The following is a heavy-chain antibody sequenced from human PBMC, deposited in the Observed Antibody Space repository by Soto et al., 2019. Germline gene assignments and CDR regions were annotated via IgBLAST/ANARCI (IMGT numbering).Heavy chain of an antibody. V-gene: IGHV3-30-3*01. J-gene: IGHJ4*02. CDR1: GFTFSTYA. Sequence: QVQLVESGGGVVQPGRSLRLSCAASGFTFSTYAMHWVRQAPGKGLEWVAVISYDGDMKYYADSVKGRFTISRDNSKNTLYLQMDSLRAEDTAVYFCSRDGGGTGTTRSFDYWGQGTLVTVSS. D-gene: IGHD1-7*01. CDR2: ISYDGDMK. CDR3: SRDGGGTGTTRSFDY.